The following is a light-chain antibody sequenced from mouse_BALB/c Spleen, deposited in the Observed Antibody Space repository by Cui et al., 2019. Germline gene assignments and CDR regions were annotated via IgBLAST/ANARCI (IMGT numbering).Light chain of an antibody. V-gene: IGKV4-55*01. CDR3: QQWSSYPLT. CDR2: DTP. Sequence: HIVLTHSTAIMSAAPGETVTMTCSPSSSVSSMYWNKRKPGPSHRSLIYDTPNRALGVPVRFSGSGLGTFYSLTISRMEAEDAATYYGQQWSSYPLTFGAGTKLELK. J-gene: IGKJ5*01. CDR1: SSVSS.